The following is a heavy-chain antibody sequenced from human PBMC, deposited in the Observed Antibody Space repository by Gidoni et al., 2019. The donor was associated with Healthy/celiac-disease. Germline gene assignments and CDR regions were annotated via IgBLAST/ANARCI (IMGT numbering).Heavy chain of an antibody. V-gene: IGHV3-49*03. CDR2: IRSKAYGGTT. CDR3: IAKPPSYCSGGSCYPA. D-gene: IGHD2-15*01. Sequence: EVQLVESGGGLVQPGRSLRLSCTASGFTFGDYAMSWFRQAPGKGLEWVGFIRSKAYGGTTEYAASVKGRFTISRDDSKSIAYLQMNSLKTEDTAVYYCIAKPPSYCSGGSCYPAWGQGTLVTVSS. J-gene: IGHJ5*02. CDR1: GFTFGDYA.